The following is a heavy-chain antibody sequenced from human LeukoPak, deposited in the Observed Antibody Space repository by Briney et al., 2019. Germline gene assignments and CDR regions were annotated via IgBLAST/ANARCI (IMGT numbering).Heavy chain of an antibody. CDR3: ARVRTSGYPYADY. Sequence: ASVKVSCKASGYSFNSYDINWVRQATGQGLEWMGWMKPNSGNRGYAQRFVGRVTMSTNTSINTVYMELNSLRAEDTALYYCARVRTSGYPYADYWGQGTLVTDTS. J-gene: IGHJ4*02. CDR1: GYSFNSYD. V-gene: IGHV1-8*01. CDR2: MKPNSGNR. D-gene: IGHD5-12*01.